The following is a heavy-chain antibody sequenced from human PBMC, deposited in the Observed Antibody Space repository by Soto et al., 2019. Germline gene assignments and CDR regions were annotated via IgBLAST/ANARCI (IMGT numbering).Heavy chain of an antibody. Sequence: QVQLQESGPGLVKPSQTLSLTCTVSGGSISSGGYYWSWIRQHPGKGLEWIGYIYYSGSTYYNPPQKSGVTISVDTSKNQFSLKLSSGTAADTAGYYCARVYGDHAYFHHWGQGTLVTVSS. CDR1: GGSISSGGYY. V-gene: IGHV4-31*03. CDR3: ARVYGDHAYFHH. CDR2: IYYSGST. D-gene: IGHD4-17*01. J-gene: IGHJ1*01.